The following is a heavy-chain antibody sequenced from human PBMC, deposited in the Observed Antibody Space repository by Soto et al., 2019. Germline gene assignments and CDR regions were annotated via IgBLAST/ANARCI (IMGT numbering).Heavy chain of an antibody. D-gene: IGHD3-22*01. CDR2: SIPIFGTA. J-gene: IGHJ4*02. V-gene: IGHV1-69*01. CDR1: GGTFSRHA. CDR3: ARGWGYDSNDYYYAY. Sequence: QVQLVQSGAEVRKPGSSVKVSCKASGGTFSRHAISWVLQAPGQGLEWMGGSIPIFGTADHAMKFQGGVTCIADESTSTVYVELSSLRSEDTAMYYCARGWGYDSNDYYYAYWGQGSMVIVAS.